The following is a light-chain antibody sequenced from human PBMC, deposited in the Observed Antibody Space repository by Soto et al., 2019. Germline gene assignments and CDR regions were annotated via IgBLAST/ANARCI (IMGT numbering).Light chain of an antibody. CDR2: SAS. V-gene: IGKV3-15*01. Sequence: EIVMTQSPATLSVSPGETATLSCRASQRVGINLAWYQQKPGQAPRLLIYSASTRASGIPDRFSGSGSGTEFTLPISSLHSEDFAFFYCQQYDGCPRTFGQGPK. CDR1: QRVGIN. J-gene: IGKJ1*01. CDR3: QQYDGCPRT.